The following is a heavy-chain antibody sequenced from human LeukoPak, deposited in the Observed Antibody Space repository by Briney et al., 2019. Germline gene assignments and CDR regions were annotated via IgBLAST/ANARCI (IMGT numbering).Heavy chain of an antibody. CDR2: VSVNGGTT. CDR3: AKELHGSGNYAFDY. J-gene: IGHJ4*02. V-gene: IGHV3-23*01. Sequence: GGSLRLSCAAPGFTFSSSALSWVRQAPGKGLEWVSTVSVNGGTTYYADSVKGRFTISRDNSKNTLYLQMNSLRAEDTAVYFCAKELHGSGNYAFDYWGQGTLVTVSS. CDR1: GFTFSSSA. D-gene: IGHD3-10*01.